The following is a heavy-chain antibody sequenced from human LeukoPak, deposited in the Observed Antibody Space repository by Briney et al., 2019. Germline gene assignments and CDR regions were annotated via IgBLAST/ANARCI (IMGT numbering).Heavy chain of an antibody. CDR3: ARRAPRLSKGIAVAGTRLDFDY. J-gene: IGHJ4*02. Sequence: ASVKVSCKASGYTFTSYDINWVRQATGQGLEWMGWMNPNSGNTGYAQKFQGRVTMTRNTSISTAYMEMSSLRSENTAVNYCARRAPRLSKGIAVAGTRLDFDYWGQGTLVTVSS. D-gene: IGHD6-19*01. V-gene: IGHV1-8*01. CDR1: GYTFTSYD. CDR2: MNPNSGNT.